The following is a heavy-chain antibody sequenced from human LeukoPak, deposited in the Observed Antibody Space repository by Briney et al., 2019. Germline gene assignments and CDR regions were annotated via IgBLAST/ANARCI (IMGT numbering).Heavy chain of an antibody. D-gene: IGHD1-1*01. Sequence: GGSLRLSCAASGFTFSRYGMHWVRQAPGKGLEWVAVISYDGSNKYYADSVKGRFTISRDNSKNTLYLQMNSLRAEDTAMYYCAKDVTTGTLALDYWGQGTLVTVSS. CDR1: GFTFSRYG. CDR2: ISYDGSNK. V-gene: IGHV3-30*18. CDR3: AKDVTTGTLALDY. J-gene: IGHJ4*02.